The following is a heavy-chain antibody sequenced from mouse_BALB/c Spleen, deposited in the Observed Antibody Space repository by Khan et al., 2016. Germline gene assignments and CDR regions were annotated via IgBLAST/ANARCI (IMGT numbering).Heavy chain of an antibody. J-gene: IGHJ1*01. V-gene: IGHV4-1*02. CDR1: GFDFSRYW. D-gene: IGHD1-1*01. Sequence: EVKLLESGGGLVQPGGSLKLSCAASGFDFSRYWMNWVRQAPGKGLEWIGEINPDSSTINYTPSLKDKFIISRDNAKNTLYLQMSKVRSEDTALYYCARRGYYGYWFFDVWGAWTTVTVSS. CDR2: INPDSSTI. CDR3: ARRGYYGYWFFDV.